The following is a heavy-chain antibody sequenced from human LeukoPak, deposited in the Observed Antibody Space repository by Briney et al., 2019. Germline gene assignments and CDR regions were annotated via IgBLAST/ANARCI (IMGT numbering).Heavy chain of an antibody. V-gene: IGHV3-23*01. D-gene: IGHD3-3*01. CDR2: ISGSGGST. Sequence: PGGSLRLSCAASGFTFSSYAMSWVRQAPGKGLEWVSAISGSGGSTYYADSVKGRFTISRDNSKNTLYLQMNSLRAEDTAVYYCARDPTTYYDFWSGYYGPNYWGQGTLVTVSS. CDR3: ARDPTTYYDFWSGYYGPNY. J-gene: IGHJ4*02. CDR1: GFTFSSYA.